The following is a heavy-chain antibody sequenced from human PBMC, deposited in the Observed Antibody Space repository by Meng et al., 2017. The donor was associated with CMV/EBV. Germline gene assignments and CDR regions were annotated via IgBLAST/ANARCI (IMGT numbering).Heavy chain of an antibody. Sequence: GSLRLSCTVSGGSISSYYWSWIRQPPGKGLEWIGYIYYSGSTNYNPSLKSRVTISVDTSKNQFSLKLSSVTAADTAVYYCASGPNWSYFDYWGQGTMVTVSS. CDR2: IYYSGST. V-gene: IGHV4-59*01. CDR3: ASGPNWSYFDY. J-gene: IGHJ4*03. D-gene: IGHD1-1*01. CDR1: GGSISSYY.